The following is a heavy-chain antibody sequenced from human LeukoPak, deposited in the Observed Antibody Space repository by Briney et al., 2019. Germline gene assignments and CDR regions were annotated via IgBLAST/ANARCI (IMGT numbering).Heavy chain of an antibody. CDR2: IYPADSDT. Sequence: GESLKISCQGSGYNFATYWIGWVRQVPGEGLEWMGLIYPADSDTRYSPSFRGQVTLSADRSVSTAYLQWSSLKTSDTAIYYCARQWLRGNYRYFHSWGQGTLVTVSS. V-gene: IGHV5-51*01. CDR1: GYNFATYW. CDR3: ARQWLRGNYRYFHS. D-gene: IGHD3-10*01. J-gene: IGHJ4*02.